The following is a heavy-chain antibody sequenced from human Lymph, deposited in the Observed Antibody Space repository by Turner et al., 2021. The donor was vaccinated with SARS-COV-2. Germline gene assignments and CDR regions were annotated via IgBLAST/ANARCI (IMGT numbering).Heavy chain of an antibody. V-gene: IGHV1-69*01. CDR2: IIPIFGTA. J-gene: IGHJ4*02. D-gene: IGHD2-15*01. CDR1: GGTFSSSA. Sequence: QVQLFQSGAEVKKPGSSVKVSCKASGGTFSSSAISWVRQAPGQGLEWMGGIIPIFGTANYAQRFQGRVTITADESTSTAYMELRSLRSEDTAVYYCARGAAYCSGGSCYRKGFDYWGQGTPVTVSS. CDR3: ARGAAYCSGGSCYRKGFDY.